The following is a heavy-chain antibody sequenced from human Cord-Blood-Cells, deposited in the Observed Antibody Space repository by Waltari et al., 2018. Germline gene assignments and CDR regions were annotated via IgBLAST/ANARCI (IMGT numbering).Heavy chain of an antibody. V-gene: IGHV4-34*01. Sequence: QVQLQQWGAGLLKPSETLSLTCAVYGGSFSGYYWSWIRQPPGKGLEWIGEINQSGSTNYNPSLKSRVTISVDTSKNQFSLKLSSVTAADTAVYYCARERGRGSSSSDDLWGRGTLVTVSS. CDR1: GGSFSGYY. CDR2: INQSGST. D-gene: IGHD6-6*01. CDR3: ARERGRGSSSSDDL. J-gene: IGHJ2*01.